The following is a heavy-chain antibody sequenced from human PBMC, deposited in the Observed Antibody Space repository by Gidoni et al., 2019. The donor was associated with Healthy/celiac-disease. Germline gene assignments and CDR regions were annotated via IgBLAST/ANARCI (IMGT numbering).Heavy chain of an antibody. J-gene: IGHJ3*02. D-gene: IGHD3-22*01. Sequence: QVQLVESGRGVVQPGRSLRLSCAASGFTFSSYAMHWVRQAPGKGLEWVAVISYDGSNKYYADSVKGRFTISRDNSKNTLYLQMNSLRAEDTAVYYCARGGFLIHYYDSSGSLHAFDIWGQGTMVTVSS. CDR3: ARGGFLIHYYDSSGSLHAFDI. CDR2: ISYDGSNK. V-gene: IGHV3-30-3*01. CDR1: GFTFSSYA.